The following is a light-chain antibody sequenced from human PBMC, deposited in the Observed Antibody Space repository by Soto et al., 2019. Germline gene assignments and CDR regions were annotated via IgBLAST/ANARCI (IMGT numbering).Light chain of an antibody. J-gene: IGKJ1*01. V-gene: IGKV3-11*01. CDR1: ESVSSY. Sequence: EIVLTQSPATLSLSPGERATLSCRASESVSSYLAWYQQKPGQAPRLLIYDASNRATGIPARFSGSGSGTDFTLTISSLEPEDFAFYYCQQRSNWPRTFVQGTKVEIK. CDR3: QQRSNWPRT. CDR2: DAS.